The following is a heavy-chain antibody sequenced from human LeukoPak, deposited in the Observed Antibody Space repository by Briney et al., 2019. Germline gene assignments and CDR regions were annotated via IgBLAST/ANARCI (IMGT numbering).Heavy chain of an antibody. CDR1: GYTFTGYY. V-gene: IGHV1-2*02. CDR3: ARDKRYSSSWYPDY. D-gene: IGHD6-13*01. J-gene: IGHJ4*02. CDR2: INPNSGGT. Sequence: ASVKVSCKASGYTFTGYYMYWVRQAPGQGLEWMGWINPNSGGTNYAQKFQGRVTMTRDTSIRTAYMELSRLRSDDTAVYYCARDKRYSSSWYPDYWGQGTLVTVSS.